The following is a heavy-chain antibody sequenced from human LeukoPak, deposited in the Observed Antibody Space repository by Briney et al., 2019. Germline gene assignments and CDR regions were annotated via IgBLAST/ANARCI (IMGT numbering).Heavy chain of an antibody. CDR2: INHSGST. J-gene: IGHJ4*02. V-gene: IGHV4-34*01. CDR3: ARGGGPGIAAAVDFDY. CDR1: GGSFSGYY. D-gene: IGHD6-13*01. Sequence: ASETLSLTCAVYGGSFSGYYWSWIRQPPGKGLEWIGEINHSGSTNYNPSLKSRVTISVGTSKNQFSLKLSSVTAADTAVYYCARGGGPGIAAAVDFDYWGQGTLVTVSS.